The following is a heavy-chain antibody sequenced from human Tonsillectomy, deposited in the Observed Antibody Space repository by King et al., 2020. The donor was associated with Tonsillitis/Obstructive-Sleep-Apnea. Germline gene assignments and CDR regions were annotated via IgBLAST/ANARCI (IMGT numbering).Heavy chain of an antibody. D-gene: IGHD6-6*01. CDR2: INHSGST. Sequence: VQLQQWGAGLLKPSETLSLTCAVYGESFSGHYWSWIRQSPGKGLEWIGEINHSGSTNYNPSPKSRVGISVDTSRNQFSLKLNSVTAADTALYYCARQDVEARRFDSWGQGTLVTVSS. J-gene: IGHJ5*01. CDR1: GESFSGHY. V-gene: IGHV4-34*01. CDR3: ARQDVEARRFDS.